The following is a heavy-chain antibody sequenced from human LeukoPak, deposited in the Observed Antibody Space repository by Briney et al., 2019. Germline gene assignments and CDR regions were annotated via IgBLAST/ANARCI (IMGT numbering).Heavy chain of an antibody. J-gene: IGHJ4*02. CDR2: IYYSGST. CDR3: ARGVDYFDY. CDR1: GGSISSHY. D-gene: IGHD3-10*01. V-gene: IGHV4-59*11. Sequence: SETLSLTCTVSGGSISSHYWSWIRQPPGKGLEWIGYIYYSGSTNYNPSLKSRVTISVDTSKNQFSLKLSSMTAADTAVYYCARGVDYFDYWGQGTLVTVSS.